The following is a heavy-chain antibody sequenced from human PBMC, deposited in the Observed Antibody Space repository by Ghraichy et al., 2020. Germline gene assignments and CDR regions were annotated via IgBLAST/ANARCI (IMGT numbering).Heavy chain of an antibody. CDR2: IFYSGRT. J-gene: IGHJ4*02. Sequence: SETLSLTCTVSGFSVSTGGFVWAWVRQHTGKGLEWIGNIFYSGRTFSFHNPSLKSRLTLSVDTSKNQFSLKLDSVTDADTAVYYCARVGSTASYHLDVWGQGSLVTVSS. CDR3: ARVGSTASYHLDV. CDR1: GFSVSTGGFV. V-gene: IGHV4-31*03. D-gene: IGHD3/OR15-3a*01.